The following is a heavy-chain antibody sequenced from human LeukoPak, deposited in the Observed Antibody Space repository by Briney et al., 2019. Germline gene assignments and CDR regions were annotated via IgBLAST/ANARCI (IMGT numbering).Heavy chain of an antibody. Sequence: SVKVSCKASGGTFSGYAISWVRQAPGQGLEWMGGIIPIFGTANYAQKFQGRVTITADESTSTAYMELSSLRSEDTAVYYCARAPLRADIVVVPAATPYYYYYGMDVWGKGTTVTVSS. J-gene: IGHJ6*04. CDR3: ARAPLRADIVVVPAATPYYYYYGMDV. V-gene: IGHV1-69*01. CDR2: IIPIFGTA. CDR1: GGTFSGYA. D-gene: IGHD2-2*01.